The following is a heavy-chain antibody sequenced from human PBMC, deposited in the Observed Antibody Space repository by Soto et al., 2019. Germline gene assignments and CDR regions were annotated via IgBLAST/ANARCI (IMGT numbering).Heavy chain of an antibody. CDR1: GFTVSSNY. D-gene: IGHD6-19*01. Sequence: GGSLRLSCAASGFTVSSNYMSCVRQAPGKGLEWVSVIYSGGSTYYADSVKGRFTISRDNSKNTLYLQMNSLRAEDTAVYYCARDPPRRAVAGYFDYWGQGTLVTVSS. J-gene: IGHJ4*02. CDR3: ARDPPRRAVAGYFDY. CDR2: IYSGGST. V-gene: IGHV3-53*01.